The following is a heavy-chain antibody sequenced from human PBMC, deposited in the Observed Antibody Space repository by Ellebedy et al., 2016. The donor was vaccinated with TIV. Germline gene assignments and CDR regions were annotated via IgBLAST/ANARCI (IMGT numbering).Heavy chain of an antibody. CDR3: ASHDYGGDSELDF. CDR1: GGSFSAYY. D-gene: IGHD4-23*01. CDR2: IDHSGST. V-gene: IGHV4-34*01. J-gene: IGHJ4*02. Sequence: SETLSLXXAVYGGSFSAYYWTWIRQPPGKGLEWIGEIDHSGSTNYNPSLKSRVTMSVDTSKNQFSLKLYFVTAADTAVYYCASHDYGGDSELDFWGQGTLVTVSS.